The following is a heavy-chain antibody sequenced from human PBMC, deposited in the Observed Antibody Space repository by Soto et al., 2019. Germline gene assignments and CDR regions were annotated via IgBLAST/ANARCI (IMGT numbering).Heavy chain of an antibody. Sequence: AASVKVSCKASGHTLTAYYIHWVRQAPGQGREWMGIVNPGDGSTRYAQMFQDRVTMMRDTSTSTIYMELSSLRSEDTAVYYCARSYVQNRPIDYWGQGTLVTVSS. CDR3: ARSYVQNRPIDY. D-gene: IGHD3-10*02. CDR1: GHTLTAYY. V-gene: IGHV1-46*01. CDR2: VNPGDGST. J-gene: IGHJ4*02.